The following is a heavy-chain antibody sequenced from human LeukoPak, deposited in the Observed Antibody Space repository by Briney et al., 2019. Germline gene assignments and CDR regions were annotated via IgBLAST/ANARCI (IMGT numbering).Heavy chain of an antibody. J-gene: IGHJ4*02. Sequence: GASVKVSCKASGYTFTGYYMHWVRQAPGQGLEWMGWINPNSGGTNYAQKFQGRVTMTRDTSISTAYMELSRLRSDDTAVYYCARAGNSIAAADPLDYWGQGTLVTVSS. CDR2: INPNSGGT. V-gene: IGHV1-2*02. D-gene: IGHD6-13*01. CDR3: ARAGNSIAAADPLDY. CDR1: GYTFTGYY.